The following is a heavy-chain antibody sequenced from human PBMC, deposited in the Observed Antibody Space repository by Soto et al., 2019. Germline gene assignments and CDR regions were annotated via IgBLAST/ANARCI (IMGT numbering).Heavy chain of an antibody. J-gene: IGHJ4*02. CDR3: AYDPGDLERCGSCYFHY. CDR2: ISAYNGNT. V-gene: IGHV1-18*01. D-gene: IGHD3-16*01. Sequence: QVQLVQSGAEVKKPGASVKVSCKASGYTFTTYGISWVRQAPGQGLEWMGWISAYNGNTNYAQKLQGRVTMTTATATSTANMELRRLRSDDTAVYYCAYDPGDLERCGSCYFHYWGQGTLVTVPS. CDR1: GYTFTTYG.